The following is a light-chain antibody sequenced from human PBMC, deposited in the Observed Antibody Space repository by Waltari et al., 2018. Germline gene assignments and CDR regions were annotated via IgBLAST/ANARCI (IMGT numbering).Light chain of an antibody. CDR2: TAS. V-gene: IGKV1-39*01. CDR1: QSITSH. J-gene: IGKJ2*01. Sequence: DLQMTQAQSSLSASVGDRVNMTCRASQSITSHLNWFQQQPGKAPKLLIHTASSLQSGVPSRFSGSGSGTHFTLTITSLQPEDFATYFCQQSYITPYTFGQGTKLEIK. CDR3: QQSYITPYT.